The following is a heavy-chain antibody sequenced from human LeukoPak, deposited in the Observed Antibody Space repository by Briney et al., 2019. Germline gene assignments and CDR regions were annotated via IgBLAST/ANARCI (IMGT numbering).Heavy chain of an antibody. Sequence: SETLSLTCAVSGGSISSYYWSWIRQPAGKGLEWIGRIYTSGSTNYNPSLKSRVTMSVDTSKNQFSLKLSSVTAADTAVYYCAREEALYDFWSGYYRVSWFDPWGQGTLVTVSS. CDR2: IYTSGST. CDR1: GGSISSYY. D-gene: IGHD3-3*01. J-gene: IGHJ5*02. CDR3: AREEALYDFWSGYYRVSWFDP. V-gene: IGHV4-4*07.